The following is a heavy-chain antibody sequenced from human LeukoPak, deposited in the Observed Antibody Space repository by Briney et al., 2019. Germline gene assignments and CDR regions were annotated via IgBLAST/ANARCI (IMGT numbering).Heavy chain of an antibody. CDR3: ASYNQRLSNWFFDL. Sequence: GGSLRLSCAASGFTVSSKYMCWVRQAPGKGLEWVSAIYSGGGTYYADSVKGRFTISRDTSKNTLYLQMNSLRAEDTALYYCASYNQRLSNWFFDLWGRGTLVTVSS. V-gene: IGHV3-53*01. CDR2: IYSGGGT. D-gene: IGHD6-25*01. J-gene: IGHJ2*01. CDR1: GFTVSSKY.